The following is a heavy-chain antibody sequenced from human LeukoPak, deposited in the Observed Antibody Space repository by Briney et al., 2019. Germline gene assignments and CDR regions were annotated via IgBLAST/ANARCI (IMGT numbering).Heavy chain of an antibody. CDR3: TRERYGSGRGCFLHDFEH. CDR2: FSSDGRSA. D-gene: IGHD2-15*01. CDR1: GFTFRLYW. Sequence: GSLRLSCAASGFTFRLYWLHWVRQAPESGLEWGSRFSSDGRSAIYADYVKGRFTISRDNAKNTLYLQMNSLRAEDTAVYFCTRERYGSGRGCFLHDFEHWGQGTLVTVSS. J-gene: IGHJ4*02. V-gene: IGHV3-74*01.